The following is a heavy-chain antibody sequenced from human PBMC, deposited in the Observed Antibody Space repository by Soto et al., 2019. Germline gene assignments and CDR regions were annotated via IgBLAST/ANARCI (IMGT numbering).Heavy chain of an antibody. V-gene: IGHV1-18*01. CDR1: GYTFTSDG. J-gene: IGHJ4*02. CDR3: ARADDSSGYSDY. Sequence: QVQLVQSGAEVKKPGASVKVSCKASGYTFTSDGISWVRQAPGQGLEWMGWISAYNGNTNYAQKLQGRVTMTTDTSTSKAYMELSSLRSDDTDVYYCARADDSSGYSDYWGQRTLVTVSS. CDR2: ISAYNGNT. D-gene: IGHD3-22*01.